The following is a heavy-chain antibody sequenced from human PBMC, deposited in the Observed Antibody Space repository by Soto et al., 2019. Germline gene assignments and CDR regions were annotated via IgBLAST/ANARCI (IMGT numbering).Heavy chain of an antibody. D-gene: IGHD3-22*01. CDR2: IYYSGST. CDR3: ASGYYDSSSYYFDY. V-gene: IGHV4-30-4*01. J-gene: IGHJ4*02. Sequence: PSETLSLTCTVSGGSISSGDYYWIWIRHPPGKGLEWIGYIYYSGSTYYNPSLKSRVTISVDTSKNQFSLKLSSVTAADTAVYYCASGYYDSSSYYFDYWGQGTLVTVSS. CDR1: GGSISSGDYY.